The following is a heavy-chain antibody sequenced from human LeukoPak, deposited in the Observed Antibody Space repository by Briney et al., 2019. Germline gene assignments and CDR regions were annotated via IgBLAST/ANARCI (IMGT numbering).Heavy chain of an antibody. Sequence: PSETLSLTCTVSGYSISSGYYWGWIRQPPGKGLEWIGSIYHSGSTYYNPSLKSRVTISVDTSKNQFSLKLSSVTAADTAVYYCARDVLLGAFDIWGQGTMVTVSS. D-gene: IGHD2/OR15-2a*01. CDR1: GYSISSGYY. J-gene: IGHJ3*02. CDR2: IYHSGST. CDR3: ARDVLLGAFDI. V-gene: IGHV4-38-2*02.